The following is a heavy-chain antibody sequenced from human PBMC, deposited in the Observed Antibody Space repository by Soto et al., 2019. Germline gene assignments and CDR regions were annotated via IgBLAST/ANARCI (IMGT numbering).Heavy chain of an antibody. V-gene: IGHV4-59*01. CDR3: ARLIWDCSGGSCYSYYYHYYMDV. J-gene: IGHJ6*03. D-gene: IGHD2-15*01. CDR1: GGSISSYY. Sequence: SETLSLTCTVSGGSISSYYWSWIRLPPGKGLEWIGYIYYSGSTNYNPSLKSRVTISVDTSKNQFSLKLSSVTAADTAVYYCARLIWDCSGGSCYSYYYHYYMDVWGKGTSVTVSS. CDR2: IYYSGST.